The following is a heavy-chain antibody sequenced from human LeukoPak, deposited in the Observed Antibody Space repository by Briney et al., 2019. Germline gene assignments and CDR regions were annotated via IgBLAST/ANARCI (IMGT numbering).Heavy chain of an antibody. D-gene: IGHD1-14*01. CDR1: GFTARDNN. CDR2: ICSGDKT. CDR3: TRGPDEAKLSK. J-gene: IGHJ4*02. Sequence: GGSLRLSCVTSGFTARDNNMGWVRQAPGKGLEWVSVICSGDKTNYADSVRGRFTISRDNSKSTLYLQMNSLRVEDTAIYYRTRGPDEAKLSKWGRGTLVTVSS. V-gene: IGHV3-53*01.